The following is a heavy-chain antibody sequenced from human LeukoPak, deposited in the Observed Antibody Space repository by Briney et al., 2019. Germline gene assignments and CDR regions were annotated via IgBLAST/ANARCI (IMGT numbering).Heavy chain of an antibody. V-gene: IGHV4-34*01. CDR2: INHSGST. CDR3: ARERNIVVVPAAGYGMDV. J-gene: IGHJ6*02. CDR1: GGSFSGYY. D-gene: IGHD2-2*01. Sequence: KPSETLSLTCAVYGGSFSGYYWSWILQPPGRGLEWIGEINHSGSTNYNPSLKSRVTISVDTSKNQFSLKLSSVTAADTAVYYCARERNIVVVPAAGYGMDVWGQGTTVTVSS.